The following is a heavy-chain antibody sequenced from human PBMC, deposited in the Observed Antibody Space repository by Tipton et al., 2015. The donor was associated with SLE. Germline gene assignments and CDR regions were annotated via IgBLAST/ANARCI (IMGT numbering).Heavy chain of an antibody. CDR3: ARVAAAVRDYFDY. V-gene: IGHV4-4*08. CDR1: GGSISSYY. J-gene: IGHJ4*02. D-gene: IGHD6-13*01. CDR2: IYTSGST. Sequence: TLSLTCTVSGGSISSYYWSWIRQPPGKGLEWIGYIYTSGSTNYNPSLKSRVTISVDTSKNQFSLKLSSVTAADTAVHYCARVAAAVRDYFDYWGQGTLVTVSS.